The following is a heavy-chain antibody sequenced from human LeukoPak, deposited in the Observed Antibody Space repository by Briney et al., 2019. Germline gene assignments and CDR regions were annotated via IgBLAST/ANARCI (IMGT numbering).Heavy chain of an antibody. V-gene: IGHV3-21*04. J-gene: IGHJ4*02. CDR2: ITSTTSYV. Sequence: GGSLRLSCAASGFTFKSYTMNWVRQAPGKGLEWVSSITSTTSYVYYADSVKGRFTISRDDSENTLYLQMNSLRAEDTAVYYCAKATGYLLWGQGTLVTVSS. CDR1: GFTFKSYT. CDR3: AKATGYLL. D-gene: IGHD1-14*01.